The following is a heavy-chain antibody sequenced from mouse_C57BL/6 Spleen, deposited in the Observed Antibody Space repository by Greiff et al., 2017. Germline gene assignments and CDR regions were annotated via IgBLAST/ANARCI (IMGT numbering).Heavy chain of an antibody. D-gene: IGHD2-12*01. V-gene: IGHV5-4*03. CDR2: ISDGGSYT. Sequence: EVNLVESGGGLVKPGGSLKLSCAASGFTFSSYAMSWVRQTPEKRLEWVATISDGGSYTYYPDNVKGRFTISRDNAKNNLYLQMSHLKSEDTAMYYCARGGLRGAMDYWGQGTSVTVSS. CDR1: GFTFSSYA. CDR3: ARGGLRGAMDY. J-gene: IGHJ4*01.